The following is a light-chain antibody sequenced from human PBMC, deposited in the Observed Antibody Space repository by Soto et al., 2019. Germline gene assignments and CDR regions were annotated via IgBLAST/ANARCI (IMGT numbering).Light chain of an antibody. V-gene: IGLV1-44*01. CDR1: SSNIGSNT. Sequence: QSVLTQPPSVSGTPGQRVTISCSGSSSNIGSNTVNWYQQLPGTAPKLLIYSNNQRPSGVPDRFSGSKSGTSASLAISGLLSDDEADYYCAAWDDSLNGAVFGGGTQLTVL. CDR2: SNN. J-gene: IGLJ7*01. CDR3: AAWDDSLNGAV.